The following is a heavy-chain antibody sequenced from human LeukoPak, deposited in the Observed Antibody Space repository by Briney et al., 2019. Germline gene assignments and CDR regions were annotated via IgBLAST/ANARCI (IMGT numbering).Heavy chain of an antibody. Sequence: SETLSLTCTDSGGSNSSSSYYWGWIRQPPGKGLEWIGSIYYSGSTYYNPSLKSRVTISVDTSKNQFSLKLSSVTAADTAVYYCARDPVGYYYDSSGYYDSWGQGTLVTVSS. J-gene: IGHJ5*01. CDR2: IYYSGST. D-gene: IGHD3-22*01. V-gene: IGHV4-39*07. CDR3: ARDPVGYYYDSSGYYDS. CDR1: GGSNSSSSYY.